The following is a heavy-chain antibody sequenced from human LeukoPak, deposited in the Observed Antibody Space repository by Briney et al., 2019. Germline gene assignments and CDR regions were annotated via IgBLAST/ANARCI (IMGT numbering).Heavy chain of an antibody. CDR3: ARALDSSSSRYQAFEY. CDR2: IKQDESEK. Sequence: GGSLRLSCAASGFTFSSYWMSWVRQAPGEGLGWVANIKQDESEKYYVDSVKGRFTISRDNAKNSLYLQMNNLRAEDTAVHYCARALDSSSSRYQAFEYWGQGTLVTVSS. J-gene: IGHJ4*02. CDR1: GFTFSSYW. V-gene: IGHV3-7*01. D-gene: IGHD2-2*01.